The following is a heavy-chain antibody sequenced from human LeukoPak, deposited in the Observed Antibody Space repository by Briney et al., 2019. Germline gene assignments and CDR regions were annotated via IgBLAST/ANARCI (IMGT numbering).Heavy chain of an antibody. J-gene: IGHJ4*02. CDR1: GFAFSSYD. CDR2: INTDGSST. V-gene: IGHV3-74*01. D-gene: IGHD6-19*01. Sequence: GGSLRLSCAASGFAFSSYDMHWVRQAPGKGLVWVSRINTDGSSTNYADSVKGRFTISRDNAKNTLYLQMNSLRAEDTAVYYCAGGGTGWYSDYWGQGTLVTVSS. CDR3: AGGGTGWYSDY.